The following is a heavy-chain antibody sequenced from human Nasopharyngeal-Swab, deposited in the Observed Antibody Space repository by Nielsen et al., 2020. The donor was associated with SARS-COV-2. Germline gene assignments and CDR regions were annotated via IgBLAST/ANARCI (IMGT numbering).Heavy chain of an antibody. Sequence: GGSLRLSCAASGLTFNNYTFNWVRQAPGKGLEWVPSISSSSSYIYYADSVKGRFTISRDNAKNSLYLQMNSLRAEDTSVYYCARDGLDYDFWSAYFMDVWGQGTTVTVSS. CDR2: ISSSSSYI. CDR1: GLTFNNYT. CDR3: ARDGLDYDFWSAYFMDV. J-gene: IGHJ6*02. D-gene: IGHD3-3*01. V-gene: IGHV3-21*01.